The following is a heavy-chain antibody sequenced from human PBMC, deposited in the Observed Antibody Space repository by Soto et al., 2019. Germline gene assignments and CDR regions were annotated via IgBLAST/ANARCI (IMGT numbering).Heavy chain of an antibody. CDR1: GFTFSSYG. CDR3: ARAHYYDSSGYSDY. J-gene: IGHJ4*02. V-gene: IGHV3-33*01. Sequence: QPGGSLRLSCAASGFTFSSYGMHWVRQAPGKGLEWVAVIWYDGSNKYYADSVKGRFTISRDNSKNTLYLQMNSLRAEDTAVYYCARAHYYDSSGYSDYWGQGTLVTVSS. D-gene: IGHD3-22*01. CDR2: IWYDGSNK.